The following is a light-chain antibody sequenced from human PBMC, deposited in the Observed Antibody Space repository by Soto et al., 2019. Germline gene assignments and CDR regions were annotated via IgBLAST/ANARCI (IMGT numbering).Light chain of an antibody. CDR2: GTA. CDR1: QTIGSPD. CDR3: QQYRSPALT. Sequence: EIVLTQSPGTLSLSPGERATLSCRAAQTIGSPDLAWYQQKGGQAPKLLIYGTATRATGVPDRFSGSGSGTDCTLTISRLETEDVAVYYWQQYRSPALTFGGGTKVEI. V-gene: IGKV3-20*01. J-gene: IGKJ4*01.